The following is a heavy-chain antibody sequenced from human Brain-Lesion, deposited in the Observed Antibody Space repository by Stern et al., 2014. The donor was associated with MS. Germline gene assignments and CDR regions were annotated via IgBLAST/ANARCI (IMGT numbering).Heavy chain of an antibody. CDR1: GGSISSGSDY. CDR3: ASGYRIFDY. J-gene: IGHJ4*02. Sequence: VQLQESGPGLVKPSQTLSLTCTVSGGSISSGSDYWSWIRQPVGKGLEWIGRIHPSGSAFYTPSLKSRVTISTDTSMNQFSLELTSATAADTAIYYCASGYRIFDYWGQGILVTVSS. V-gene: IGHV4-61*02. D-gene: IGHD5-18*01. CDR2: IHPSGSA.